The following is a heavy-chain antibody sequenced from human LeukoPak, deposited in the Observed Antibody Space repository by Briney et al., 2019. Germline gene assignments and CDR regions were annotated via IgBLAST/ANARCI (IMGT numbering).Heavy chain of an antibody. Sequence: PSETLSLTCTVSGGSISSYYWTWIRQPPGKGLEYLGYISNSGSTNYNPSLESRVTLSVDASKNQFSLKMTSVSAADTAVYYCAEGSGGYWGQGILVTVSS. CDR1: GGSISSYY. D-gene: IGHD1-26*01. V-gene: IGHV4-59*03. J-gene: IGHJ4*02. CDR2: ISNSGST. CDR3: AEGSGGY.